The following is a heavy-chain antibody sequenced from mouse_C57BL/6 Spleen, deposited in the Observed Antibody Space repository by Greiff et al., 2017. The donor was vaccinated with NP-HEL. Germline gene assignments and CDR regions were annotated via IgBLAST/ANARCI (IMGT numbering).Heavy chain of an antibody. V-gene: IGHV3-6*01. CDR1: GYSITSGYY. Sequence: EVKLQESGPGFVKPSQSLSLTCSVTGYSITSGYYWNWIRQFPGNKLEWMGYISYDGSNNYNPSLKNRISITRDTSKNQFFLKLNSVTTEDTATYYSASLSFHSGAMDYWGQGTSVTVSS. CDR3: ASLSFHSGAMDY. CDR2: ISYDGSN. J-gene: IGHJ4*01. D-gene: IGHD1-2*01.